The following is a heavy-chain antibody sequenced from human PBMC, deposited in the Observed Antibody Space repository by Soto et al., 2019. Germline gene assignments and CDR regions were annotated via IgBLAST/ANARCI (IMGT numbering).Heavy chain of an antibody. Sequence: GGSLRLSCAASGFTFSDYYMSWIRQAPGKGLEWVSYISNSGRTLYYADSMKGRFTISRDNAKNSLYLQMNSLRSEDTAVYYCARDLVAVSGGVYRRSSGGYFFDFWGQGTLVTVSS. CDR2: ISNSGRTL. J-gene: IGHJ4*02. V-gene: IGHV3-11*01. CDR3: ARDLVAVSGGVYRRSSGGYFFDF. D-gene: IGHD6-6*01. CDR1: GFTFSDYY.